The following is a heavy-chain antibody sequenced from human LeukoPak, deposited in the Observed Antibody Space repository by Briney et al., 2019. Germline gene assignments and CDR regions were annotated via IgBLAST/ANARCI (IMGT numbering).Heavy chain of an antibody. V-gene: IGHV3-74*01. Sequence: GGSLRLSCAASGFTFSAYWMHWVRQTPGKGLVWVSRIKNDGSSTGYADSVKGRFTISRDNAKNTLYLQMNSLGAEDTAIYYCAKEGAGYGYDYWGQGTLVTASS. D-gene: IGHD5-12*01. CDR3: AKEGAGYGYDY. CDR2: IKNDGSST. J-gene: IGHJ4*02. CDR1: GFTFSAYW.